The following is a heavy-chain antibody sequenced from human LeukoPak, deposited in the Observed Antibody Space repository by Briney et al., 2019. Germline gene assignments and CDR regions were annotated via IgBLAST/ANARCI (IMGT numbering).Heavy chain of an antibody. J-gene: IGHJ4*02. CDR3: TRDYGDYHFDH. Sequence: SETLSLTCIVSADSISSSSYYWGWIRQPPGKGLEWIGNIYYSGSTYYNPYLKSRVTISVDTSKKQSSLKLRSVTAAGTAVYYCTRDYGDYHFDHWGQGTLVTVSS. V-gene: IGHV4-39*07. CDR2: IYYSGST. D-gene: IGHD4-17*01. CDR1: ADSISSSSYY.